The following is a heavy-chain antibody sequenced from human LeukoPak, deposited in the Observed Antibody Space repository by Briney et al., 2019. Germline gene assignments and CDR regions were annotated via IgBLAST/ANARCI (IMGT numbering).Heavy chain of an antibody. J-gene: IGHJ4*02. D-gene: IGHD1-26*01. CDR1: GYTFTSYA. Sequence: ASVKVSCKASGYTFTSYAIHWVRQAPGQRLEWMGWINAGNGNTKYSQNFQGRVTITRDTSASTAYMELSSLRSEDTAVYYCARSSRNSGSHYWGQGTLVTVSS. CDR2: INAGNGNT. V-gene: IGHV1-3*01. CDR3: ARSSRNSGSHY.